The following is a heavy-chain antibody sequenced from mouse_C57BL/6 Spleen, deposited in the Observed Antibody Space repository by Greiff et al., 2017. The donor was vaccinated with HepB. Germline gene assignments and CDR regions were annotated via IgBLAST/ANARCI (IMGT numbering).Heavy chain of an antibody. J-gene: IGHJ3*01. CDR3: ARWDYDWFAY. CDR2: IYPRSGNT. Sequence: VQLQQSGAELARPGASVKLSCKASGYTFTSYGISWVKQRPGQGLEWIGEIYPRSGNTYYNEKFKGKATLTADKSSSTAYMELRSLTAEDSAVYFCARWDYDWFAYWGQGTLVTVSA. CDR1: GYTFTSYG. D-gene: IGHD2-4*01. V-gene: IGHV1-81*01.